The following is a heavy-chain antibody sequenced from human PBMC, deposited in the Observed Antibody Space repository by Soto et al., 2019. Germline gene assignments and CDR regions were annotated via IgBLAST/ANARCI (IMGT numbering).Heavy chain of an antibody. J-gene: IGHJ4*02. CDR2: IIPIFGTA. Sequence: QVQLVQSGAEVKKPGSSVKVSCKASGGTFSSYAISWVRQAPGQGLEWMGGIIPIFGTANYAQKFQGRVRITADESTSTGYMELSSLRSEDTAVYYCARAYYYDSSGYYGGLDYWGQGTLVTVSS. CDR3: ARAYYYDSSGYYGGLDY. CDR1: GGTFSSYA. D-gene: IGHD3-22*01. V-gene: IGHV1-69*01.